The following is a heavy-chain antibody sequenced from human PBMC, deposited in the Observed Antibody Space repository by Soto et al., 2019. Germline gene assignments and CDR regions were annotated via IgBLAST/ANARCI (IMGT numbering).Heavy chain of an antibody. CDR1: GFTFSTYG. J-gene: IGHJ6*02. D-gene: IGHD4-17*01. CDR3: AKDLQSYGDYAYYCYGMDV. V-gene: IGHV3-30*18. Sequence: QVQLVESGGGEVQPGRSLTISCAASGFTFSTYGMHWVRQTPGKGLEWVAVISYDGTNKFYSDSVKGRFTISRDNFKNSLTMHMNSLRADDTAVYSCAKDLQSYGDYAYYCYGMDVWGLGTRVTVSS. CDR2: ISYDGTNK.